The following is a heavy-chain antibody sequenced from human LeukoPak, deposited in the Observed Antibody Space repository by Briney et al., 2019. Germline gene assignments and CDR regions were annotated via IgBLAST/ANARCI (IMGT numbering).Heavy chain of an antibody. Sequence: GASVKVSCKASGYTFTGYYMHWVRQAPGQGLEWMGWINPNSGGTNYAQKFQGRVTMTRDTSISTAYMELSRLRSDDTAVYYCAREAIAAAVHAFDIWGQGTMVTASS. D-gene: IGHD6-13*01. J-gene: IGHJ3*02. CDR3: AREAIAAAVHAFDI. V-gene: IGHV1-2*02. CDR1: GYTFTGYY. CDR2: INPNSGGT.